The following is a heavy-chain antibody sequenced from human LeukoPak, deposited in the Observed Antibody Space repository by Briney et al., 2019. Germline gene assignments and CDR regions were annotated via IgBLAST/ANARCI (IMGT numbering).Heavy chain of an antibody. V-gene: IGHV3-30*04. D-gene: IGHD6-6*01. CDR1: GFTFSSYA. CDR3: ARDSDSSSTYAMYYHYYYMDV. CDR2: ISYDGSNK. Sequence: GGSLRLSCAASGFTFSSYAMYWVRQAPGKGLEWVAVISYDGSNKYYADSVKGRFTISRDNSKNTLYLQMDSLRAEDTAVYYCARDSDSSSTYAMYYHYYYMDVWGKGTTVTVSS. J-gene: IGHJ6*03.